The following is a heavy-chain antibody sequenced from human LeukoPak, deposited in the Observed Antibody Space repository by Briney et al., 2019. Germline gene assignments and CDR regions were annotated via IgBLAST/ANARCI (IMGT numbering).Heavy chain of an antibody. V-gene: IGHV4-34*01. CDR2: INHSGST. J-gene: IGHJ4*02. CDR1: GGSFSGYY. D-gene: IGHD3/OR15-3a*01. CDR3: ARSHSVWTSFDY. Sequence: SETLSLTCAVYGGSFSGYYWSWIRQPPGKGLEWIGEINHSGSTNYNPSLKSRVTISVDTSKNQFSLKLSSVTAAATAVYYCARSHSVWTSFDYWGQGTLVTVSS.